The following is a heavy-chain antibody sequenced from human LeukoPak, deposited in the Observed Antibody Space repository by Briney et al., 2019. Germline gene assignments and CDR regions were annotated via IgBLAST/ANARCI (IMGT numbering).Heavy chain of an antibody. Sequence: PGGSLRLSCAASGFTFSSYSMNWVRQAPGKGLEWVSSISSSSSYIYYADSVKGRFTISRDNAKNSLYLQMNSLRAEDTAVDYCARGNTKINYVWGSYRYRGTYYFDYWGQGTLVTVSS. J-gene: IGHJ4*02. D-gene: IGHD3-16*02. CDR2: ISSSSSYI. V-gene: IGHV3-21*01. CDR3: ARGNTKINYVWGSYRYRGTYYFDY. CDR1: GFTFSSYS.